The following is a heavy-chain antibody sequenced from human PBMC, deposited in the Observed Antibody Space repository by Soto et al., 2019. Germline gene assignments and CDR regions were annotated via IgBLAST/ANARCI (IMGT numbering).Heavy chain of an antibody. J-gene: IGHJ2*01. V-gene: IGHV4-59*01. CDR3: ARFNWYFDI. CDR1: GGSISSYY. Sequence: QVQLQESGPGLVKPSETLSLTCTVSGGSISSYYWSWIRQPPGKGLEWIGYIYYRGSTNYNPSLKRRVTISVDTSKHQSSLKLSSVTAADTAMYYWARFNWYFDIWGRGTLVTVSS. CDR2: IYYRGST.